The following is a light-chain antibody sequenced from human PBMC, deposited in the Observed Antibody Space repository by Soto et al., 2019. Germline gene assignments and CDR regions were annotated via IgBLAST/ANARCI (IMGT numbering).Light chain of an antibody. CDR3: SSHTLSSALQV. V-gene: IGLV1-51*01. Sequence: QSVLTQPPSVSAAPGQKVTISCSGISSNIGNNYVSWYQQLPGTAPKLLIYDNNKRPSGIPDRFSGSKSGTSATLGITGLQTGDEADYYCSSHTLSSALQVFGTGTKLTVL. CDR1: SSNIGNNY. J-gene: IGLJ1*01. CDR2: DNN.